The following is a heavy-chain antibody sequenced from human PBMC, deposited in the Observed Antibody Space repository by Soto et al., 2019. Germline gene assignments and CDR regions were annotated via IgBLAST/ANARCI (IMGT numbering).Heavy chain of an antibody. D-gene: IGHD6-25*01. J-gene: IGHJ4*02. CDR3: ARQAAEAGQKHDY. V-gene: IGHV4-39*01. Sequence: QLQLQESGPGLVKPSETLSLTCTVSGGSISSSSYYWGWIRQPPGKGLEWIGSIYYSGSTYYNPSLKSRVTISVDTSKNQFSLKLSSVTAADTAVYYCARQAAEAGQKHDYWGQGTLVTVSS. CDR2: IYYSGST. CDR1: GGSISSSSYY.